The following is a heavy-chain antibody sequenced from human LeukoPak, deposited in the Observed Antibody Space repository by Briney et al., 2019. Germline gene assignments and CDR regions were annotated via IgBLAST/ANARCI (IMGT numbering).Heavy chain of an antibody. CDR2: TNPNSGGT. D-gene: IGHD3-3*01. J-gene: IGHJ5*02. CDR1: GYTFTGYY. Sequence: ALVKVSCKASGYTFTGYYMHWVRQAPGQGLEWMGWTNPNSGGTNYAQKFQGRVTMTRDTSISTAYMELSRLRSDDTAVYYCARDRAIFGVNRAGAAWFDPWGQGTLVTVSS. V-gene: IGHV1-2*02. CDR3: ARDRAIFGVNRAGAAWFDP.